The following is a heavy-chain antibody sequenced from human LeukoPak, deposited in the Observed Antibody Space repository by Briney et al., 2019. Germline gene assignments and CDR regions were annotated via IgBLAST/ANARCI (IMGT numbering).Heavy chain of an antibody. CDR1: GGSFSDYY. V-gene: IGHV4-34*01. CDR2: MNHSGRT. J-gene: IGHJ4*02. CDR3: ARQFYDILTGYPYYFDH. Sequence: SETLSLTCAVYGGSFSDYYWSWIRQPPGKGREWSGEMNHSGRTNCNPSLKSRVTISVDASKNQFSLKLISVTAADTAVYYCARQFYDILTGYPYYFDHWGQGTLVTVSS. D-gene: IGHD3-9*01.